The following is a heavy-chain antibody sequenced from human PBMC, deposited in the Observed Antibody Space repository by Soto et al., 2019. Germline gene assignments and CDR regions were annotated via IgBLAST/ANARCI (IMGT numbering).Heavy chain of an antibody. J-gene: IGHJ4*02. Sequence: SETLSLTCAVYGGSFSGYYWSWIRQPPGKGLEWIGEINHSGSTNYNPSLKSRVTISVDTSKNQFSLKLSSVTAADTAVYYCAVDTAMDDIYYCGQGTLVTVSA. CDR1: GGSFSGYY. V-gene: IGHV4-34*01. CDR2: INHSGST. CDR3: AVDTAMDDIYY. D-gene: IGHD5-18*01.